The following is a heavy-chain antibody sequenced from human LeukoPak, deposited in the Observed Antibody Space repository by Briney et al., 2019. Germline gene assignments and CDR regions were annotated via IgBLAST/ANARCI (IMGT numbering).Heavy chain of an antibody. J-gene: IGHJ5*02. V-gene: IGHV4-39*01. Sequence: SETLSLTCTVSGGSISSSSYYWGWIRQPPGKGLEWIGSIYYSGSTYYNPSLKSRVTISVDTSKNQFSLKLSSVTAADTAVYYCARYERDYDFWSGYYTGGWFDPWGQGTLVTVSS. D-gene: IGHD3-3*01. CDR1: GGSISSSSYY. CDR2: IYYSGST. CDR3: ARYERDYDFWSGYYTGGWFDP.